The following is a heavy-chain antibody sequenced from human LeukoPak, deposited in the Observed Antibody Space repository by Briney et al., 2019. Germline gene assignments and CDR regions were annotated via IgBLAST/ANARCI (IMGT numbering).Heavy chain of an antibody. D-gene: IGHD2-2*01. CDR2: ISGSGGST. V-gene: IGHV3-23*01. CDR3: AKDVGTYQLSQDPFDY. CDR1: GFTFSSYA. J-gene: IGHJ4*02. Sequence: GGSLRLSCAASGFTFSSYAMSWVRQAPGKGLEWVSAISGSGGSTYYADSVKGRFTISRDNSKNTLYLQMNSLRAEDTAIYYCAKDVGTYQLSQDPFDYWGQGTLVTVSS.